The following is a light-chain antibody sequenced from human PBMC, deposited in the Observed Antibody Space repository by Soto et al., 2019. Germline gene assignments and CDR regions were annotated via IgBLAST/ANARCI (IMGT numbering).Light chain of an antibody. J-gene: IGLJ1*01. Sequence: QSVLTLPASVSGSPGQSFTISCTGTNSDVGAYSYVSWYQQYPGKAPKLLIYDVGARPSGISDRFSGSKSGNTASLTISGLQAEDEANYYCSSYTAFTTYVFGSGTKVTVL. CDR2: DVG. CDR1: NSDVGAYSY. V-gene: IGLV2-14*03. CDR3: SSYTAFTTYV.